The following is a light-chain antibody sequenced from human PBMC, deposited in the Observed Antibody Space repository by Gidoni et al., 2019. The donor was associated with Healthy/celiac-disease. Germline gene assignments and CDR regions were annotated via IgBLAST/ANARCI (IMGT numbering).Light chain of an antibody. V-gene: IGKV1-33*01. CDR1: QDISNY. Sequence: DIQMTQFPSSLSASVGDRVTITCQASQDISNYLNWYQQKPGKAPKLLIYDASNLETGVPSRFSGSGSGTDFTFTISSLQPEDIATYYCQQYDNLSLTFXGXTKVEIK. CDR3: QQYDNLSLT. J-gene: IGKJ4*01. CDR2: DAS.